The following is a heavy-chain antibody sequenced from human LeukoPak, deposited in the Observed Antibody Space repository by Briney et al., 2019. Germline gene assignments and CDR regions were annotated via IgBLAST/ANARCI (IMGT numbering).Heavy chain of an antibody. CDR2: IYYSGST. V-gene: IGHV4-31*03. CDR1: GGSISSGGYY. CDR3: ASIAAAGMAFDI. D-gene: IGHD6-13*01. J-gene: IGHJ3*02. Sequence: SETLSLTCTVSGGSISSGGYYWSWIRQHPGKGLEWIGYIYYSGSTYYNPSLKSRVTISVDTSKNQFSLKLSSVTAADTAVYYCASIAAAGMAFDIWGQGTMVTVSS.